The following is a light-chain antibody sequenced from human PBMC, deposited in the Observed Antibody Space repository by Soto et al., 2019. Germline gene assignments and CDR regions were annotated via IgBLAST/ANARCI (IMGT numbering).Light chain of an antibody. CDR3: AAWDDSLNGVV. V-gene: IGLV1-44*01. CDR2: SNN. Sequence: QSVLTQPPSASGTPGQRVTISCSGGSSNIGSNTVNWYQQLPGTAPKLLIYSNNQRPSGLPDRFSGSKSGTSASLAISGLQSEDEADYYCAAWDDSLNGVVIGGGTKLTVL. J-gene: IGLJ2*01. CDR1: SSNIGSNT.